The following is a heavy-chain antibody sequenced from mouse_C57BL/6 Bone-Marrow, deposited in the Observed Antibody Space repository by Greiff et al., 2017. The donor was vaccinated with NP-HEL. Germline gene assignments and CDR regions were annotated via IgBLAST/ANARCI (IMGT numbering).Heavy chain of an antibody. CDR1: GFNIKDDY. J-gene: IGHJ3*01. CDR2: IDPENGDT. CDR3: TTPYYYGSRAWFAD. D-gene: IGHD1-1*01. V-gene: IGHV14-4*01. Sequence: VQLKESGAELVRPGASVKLSCTASGFNIKDDYMHWVKQRPEQGLEWIGWIDPENGDTEYASKFQGKATITADTSSNTAYLQLSSLTSEDTAVYYCTTPYYYGSRAWFADWGQGTLVTVAA.